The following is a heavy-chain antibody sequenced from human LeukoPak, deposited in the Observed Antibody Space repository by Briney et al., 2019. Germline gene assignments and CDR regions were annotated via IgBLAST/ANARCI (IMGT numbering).Heavy chain of an antibody. CDR1: GFTFTYSE. J-gene: IGHJ4*02. V-gene: IGHV3-48*03. CDR2: ISTSGSNI. D-gene: IGHD2-2*01. CDR3: ARHQLLDY. Sequence: GGSLRLSCAASGFTFTYSEMNWIRQAPGKGVEGVSYISTSGSNIYYADSVKGRFTISRDNAKNSLYLQMNSLRAEDTAVYYCARHQLLDYWGQGTLVTVSS.